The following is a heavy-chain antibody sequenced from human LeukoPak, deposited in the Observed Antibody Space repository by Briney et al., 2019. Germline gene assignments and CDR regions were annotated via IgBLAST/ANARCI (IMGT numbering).Heavy chain of an antibody. CDR3: ARGNPLGFGARGSGMDV. J-gene: IGHJ6*02. Sequence: SETLSLTCAVYGGSFSGYYWSWLRQPPGKGLEWSVEVNHSGSTNYNPSLKSGVTISVYTSKNQFSLKLSSVPAADTAVYYCARGNPLGFGARGSGMDVWGQGTTVTVSS. CDR1: GGSFSGYY. V-gene: IGHV4-34*01. D-gene: IGHD3-10*01. CDR2: VNHSGST.